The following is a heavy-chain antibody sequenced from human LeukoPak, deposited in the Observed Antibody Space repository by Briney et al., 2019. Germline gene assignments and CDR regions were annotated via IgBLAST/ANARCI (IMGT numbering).Heavy chain of an antibody. D-gene: IGHD3-10*01. J-gene: IGHJ5*02. CDR2: IYHSGST. CDR1: GGSISSGGYS. Sequence: SETLSLTCAVSGGSISSGGYSWSWIRQPPGKGLEWIGYIYHSGSTYYNPSLKSRVTISEDRSKNQFSLKLSSVTAADTAVYYCARAYYGSGSYYEWRFDPWGQGTLVTVSS. CDR3: ARAYYGSGSYYEWRFDP. V-gene: IGHV4-30-2*01.